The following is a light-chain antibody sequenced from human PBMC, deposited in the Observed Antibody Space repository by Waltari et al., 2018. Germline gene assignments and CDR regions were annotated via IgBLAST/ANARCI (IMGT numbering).Light chain of an antibody. V-gene: IGKV1-5*01. CDR1: QSISSW. J-gene: IGKJ1*01. CDR2: DAS. CDR3: QQYNSYSPT. Sequence: DIQMTQSPSTLAASVCDRVTISCRASQSISSWLAWYQQKPGKAPKLLIYDASSLQSGVPSRFSGSGSGTEFILTISSLQPDDFATYYCQQYNSYSPTFGQGTKVEIK.